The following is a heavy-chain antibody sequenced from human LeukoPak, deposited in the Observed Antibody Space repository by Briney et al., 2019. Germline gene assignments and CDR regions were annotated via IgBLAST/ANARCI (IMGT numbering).Heavy chain of an antibody. V-gene: IGHV1-58*02. CDR2: IVVGSGNT. J-gene: IGHJ4*02. CDR1: GSTFTSSA. D-gene: IGHD3-10*01. CDR3: AAGENLLWFGESDY. Sequence: SVKVSCKASGSTFTSSAMQWVRQARGQRLEWIGWIVVGSGNTNYAQKFQERVTITRDMSTSTAYMELSSLRSEDTAVYYCAAGENLLWFGESDYWGQGTLVTVSS.